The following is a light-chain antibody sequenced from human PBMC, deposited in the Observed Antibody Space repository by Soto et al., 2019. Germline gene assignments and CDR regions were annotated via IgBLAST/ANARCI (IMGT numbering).Light chain of an antibody. CDR3: HQLNSYPRT. Sequence: IQLTQSPSSLSASVGDRVTITCRASQAISSYLAWYQQKPGKAPNLLIYAASTLQSGVPSRFSGGGSGTDFTLTISSLQPEDFATYYCHQLNSYPRTFGGGTKVDIK. CDR1: QAISSY. CDR2: AAS. V-gene: IGKV1-9*01. J-gene: IGKJ4*01.